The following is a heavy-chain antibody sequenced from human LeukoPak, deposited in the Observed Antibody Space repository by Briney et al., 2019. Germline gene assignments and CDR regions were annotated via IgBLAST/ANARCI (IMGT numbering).Heavy chain of an antibody. CDR3: ARDQYYDSSGYYLDAFDV. D-gene: IGHD3-22*01. Sequence: ASVKVSCKASGYIVSGSAMHWVRQAPGQRLEWMGWINAGNGNTKYSQKFQDRVTITRDTSASTAYMELSSLRSEDTAVYYCARDQYYDSSGYYLDAFDVWGQGTMVTVSS. V-gene: IGHV1-3*01. J-gene: IGHJ3*01. CDR1: GYIVSGSA. CDR2: INAGNGNT.